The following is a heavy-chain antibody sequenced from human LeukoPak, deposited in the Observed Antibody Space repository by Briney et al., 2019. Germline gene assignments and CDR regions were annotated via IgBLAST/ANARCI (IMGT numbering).Heavy chain of an antibody. V-gene: IGHV1-46*01. CDR1: GYTFTNYY. J-gene: IGHJ6*02. Sequence: ASVKVSCKASGYTFTNYYMHWVRQAPGQGLEWMGIINPSGGSTSYAQKFQGRVTMTRDTSTSPVYMELSSLRSEDTAVYYCAREIGMGAFDYYYYGMDVWGQGTTVTVSS. CDR3: AREIGMGAFDYYYYGMDV. CDR2: INPSGGST. D-gene: IGHD3-16*01.